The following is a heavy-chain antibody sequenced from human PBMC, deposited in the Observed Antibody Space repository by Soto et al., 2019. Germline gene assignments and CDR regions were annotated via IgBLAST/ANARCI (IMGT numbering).Heavy chain of an antibody. Sequence: GGSLRLSCVGSGFTFSTYSINWVRQAPGKGLEWVSSISSRSDIYYADSVKGRYTISRDNAKNSVSLQMNSLRAEDTAVYYCAREYTAWPLAYGLDVWGQGTTVTVSS. V-gene: IGHV3-21*01. CDR1: GFTFSTYS. CDR2: ISSRSDI. CDR3: AREYTAWPLAYGLDV. D-gene: IGHD2-2*02. J-gene: IGHJ6*02.